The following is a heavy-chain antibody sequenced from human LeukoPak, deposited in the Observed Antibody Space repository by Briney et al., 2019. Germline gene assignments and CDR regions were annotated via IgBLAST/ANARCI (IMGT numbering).Heavy chain of an antibody. CDR3: ARRLYGSGSYYAGDAFDI. J-gene: IGHJ3*02. V-gene: IGHV4-61*02. D-gene: IGHD3-10*01. CDR1: GGSISSGSYY. Sequence: PSQTLSLTCTVSGGSISSGSYYWSWIRQPAGKGLEWIGRIYTSGSTNYNPSLKSRVTISVDTSKNQFSLKLSSVTAADTAVYYCARRLYGSGSYYAGDAFDIWGRGTMVTVSS. CDR2: IYTSGST.